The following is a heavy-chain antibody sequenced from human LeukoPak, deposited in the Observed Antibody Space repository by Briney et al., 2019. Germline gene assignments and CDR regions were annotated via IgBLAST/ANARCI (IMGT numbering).Heavy chain of an antibody. CDR1: GYTFTNYG. J-gene: IGHJ4*02. D-gene: IGHD3-10*01. CDR2: ISADNGNT. CDR3: ARPSGGTRTDYFDY. Sequence: ASVKVSCKASGYTFTNYGISWMRQAPGQGLEWMGWISADNGNTNFAQKLQGRVTMTTDTSTSTAYMELRSLRSDDTAVYYCARPSGGTRTDYFDYWGQGTLVTVSS. V-gene: IGHV1-18*01.